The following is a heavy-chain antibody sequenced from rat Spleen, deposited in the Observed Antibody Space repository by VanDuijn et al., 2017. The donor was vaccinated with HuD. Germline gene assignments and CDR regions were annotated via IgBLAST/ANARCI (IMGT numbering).Heavy chain of an antibody. CDR3: ARAIAADYVMAA. CDR2: MRYDGDT. CDR1: GFSLTGND. J-gene: IGHJ4*01. D-gene: IGHD1-2*01. V-gene: IGHV2S30*01. Sequence: QVQLKESGPGLVQPSQTLSLTCTVSGFSLTGNDFHWIRQPPGKGLEWMGRMRYDGDTSYNSALKSRLSVSRDTSKNQVFLKMNSLQSDDTAIYYCARAIAADYVMAAWGQGASVTVSS.